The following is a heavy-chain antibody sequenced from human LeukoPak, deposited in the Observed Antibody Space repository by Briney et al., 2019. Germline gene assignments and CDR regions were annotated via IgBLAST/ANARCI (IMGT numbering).Heavy chain of an antibody. J-gene: IGHJ4*02. V-gene: IGHV4-31*03. CDR3: ARGRLGDAFDY. Sequence: SQTLSPTCTVSGGSISSGGYYWSWIRQHPGKGLEWIGYIYYSGSTYYNPTLKSRVTISVDTSKNQFSLKLSSVTAADTAVYYCARGRLGDAFDYWGQGTLVTVSS. CDR2: IYYSGST. CDR1: GGSISSGGYY. D-gene: IGHD2-21*02.